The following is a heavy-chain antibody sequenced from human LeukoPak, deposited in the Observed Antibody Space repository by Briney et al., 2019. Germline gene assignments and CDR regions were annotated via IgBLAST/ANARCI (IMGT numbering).Heavy chain of an antibody. CDR3: ARGDIGGPPGY. CDR1: GGSISSSGYY. Sequence: PSQALSLPCNVPGGSISSSGYYWDWIRQPPEEGLEWIGYIYYSGTTYYNPPLKSRVTISADTSKNQFSLRLSSVTAADTAVYYCARGDIGGPPGYWGQGTLVTVSS. CDR2: IYYSGTT. V-gene: IGHV4-31*03. D-gene: IGHD4-23*01. J-gene: IGHJ4*02.